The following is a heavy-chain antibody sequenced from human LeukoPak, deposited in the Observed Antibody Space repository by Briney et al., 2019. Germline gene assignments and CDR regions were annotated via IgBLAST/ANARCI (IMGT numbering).Heavy chain of an antibody. CDR1: GGSNSSGGYY. Sequence: PSQTLSLTCTVSGGSNSSGGYYWRWIRQHPGKGLEWIGYIYYSGSTYYNPSLKSRVTISVDTSKNQFSLKLSSVTAADTAVYYCASTIPAAGYNWFDPWGQGTLVTVSS. D-gene: IGHD6-13*01. J-gene: IGHJ5*02. CDR3: ASTIPAAGYNWFDP. V-gene: IGHV4-31*03. CDR2: IYYSGST.